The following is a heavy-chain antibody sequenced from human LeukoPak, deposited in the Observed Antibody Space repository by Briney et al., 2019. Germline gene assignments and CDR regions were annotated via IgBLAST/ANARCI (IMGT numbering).Heavy chain of an antibody. CDR3: GKGSVTELDF. CDR2: IKYDGSEK. CDR1: GFTFSSFW. Sequence: GGSLRLSCAASGFTFSSFWMSWVRQAPGGRLEWMANIKYDGSEKGYVDSVKGRFTISRDNAKNSLYLQMDSLRAEDTAVYYCGKGSVTELDFWGQGTLVAASS. J-gene: IGHJ4*02. V-gene: IGHV3-7*01. D-gene: IGHD2-21*02.